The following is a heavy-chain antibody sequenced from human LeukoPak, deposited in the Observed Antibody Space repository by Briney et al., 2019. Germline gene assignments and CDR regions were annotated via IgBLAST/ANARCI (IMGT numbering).Heavy chain of an antibody. Sequence: GGSLRLSCAASGFTFSSSVMGWVRQAPGKGLEWVSSISSSSSYIYYADSVKGRFTISRDNSKNTLYLQMNSLRAEDTAVYYCAKDSSVGDDVDYWGQGTLVTVSS. CDR2: ISSSSSYI. D-gene: IGHD4-17*01. CDR1: GFTFSSSV. CDR3: AKDSSVGDDVDY. J-gene: IGHJ4*02. V-gene: IGHV3-21*04.